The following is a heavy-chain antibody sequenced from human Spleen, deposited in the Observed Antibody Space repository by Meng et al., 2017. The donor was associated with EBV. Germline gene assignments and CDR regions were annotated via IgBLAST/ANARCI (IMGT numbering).Heavy chain of an antibody. J-gene: IGHJ4*02. CDR3: ATLLHWDPGY. CDR1: GYTFIYYA. CDR2: INAGNGDT. D-gene: IGHD7-27*01. Sequence: QVQLVQSGAEVKKPGASVKVSCQASGYTFIYYAMHWVRQAPGQRLEWMGWINAGNGDTEYSQKFQGRVVITRDTSASTAYMELSSLRSEDTAVYYCATLLHWDPGYWGQGTLVTVSS. V-gene: IGHV1-3*01.